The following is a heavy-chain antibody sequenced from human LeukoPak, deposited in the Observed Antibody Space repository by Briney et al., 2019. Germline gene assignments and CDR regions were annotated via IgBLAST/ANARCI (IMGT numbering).Heavy chain of an antibody. V-gene: IGHV3-7*01. Sequence: GGSLRLSCATSGFTFSTYWMSWVRQAPGKGLEWVANIKQDGSEKYYADSVTGRFTISRDNAKNSLYLQMNSLRAEDTAVYYCANGDGFDFWGRGTLVTVSS. CDR3: ANGDGFDF. D-gene: IGHD5-24*01. CDR2: IKQDGSEK. CDR1: GFTFSTYW. J-gene: IGHJ4*02.